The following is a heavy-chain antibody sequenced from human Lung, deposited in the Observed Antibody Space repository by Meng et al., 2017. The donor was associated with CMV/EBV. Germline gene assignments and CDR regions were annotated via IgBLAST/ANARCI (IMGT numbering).Heavy chain of an antibody. CDR2: TNRDGSST. CDR3: ARGVGESLGWEMGY. J-gene: IGHJ4*02. Sequence: GRLVESGGGLVQPGESLRLSCAASGFTFNSHWMHWVRQAPGKGLVWVSRTNRDGSSTSYADSVKGRFTISRDNAKSTLYLQMNSLRAEDTAVYYCARGVGESLGWEMGYWGQGTLVTVSS. CDR1: GFTFNSHW. D-gene: IGHD1-26*01. V-gene: IGHV3-74*01.